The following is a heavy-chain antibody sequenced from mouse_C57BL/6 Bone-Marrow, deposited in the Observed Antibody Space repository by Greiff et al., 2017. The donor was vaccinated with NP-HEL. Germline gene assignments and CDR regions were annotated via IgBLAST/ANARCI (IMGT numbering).Heavy chain of an antibody. CDR2: IYPSDSET. CDR3: ARLDNHWYFDV. Sequence: QVQLKQPGAELVRPGSSVKLSCKASGYTFTSYWMDWVKQRPGQGLEWIGNIYPSDSETHYNQKFKDKATLTVDKSSSTAYMQLSSLTSEGSAVYYCARLDNHWYFDVWGTGTTVTVSS. D-gene: IGHD1-3*01. CDR1: GYTFTSYW. J-gene: IGHJ1*03. V-gene: IGHV1-61*01.